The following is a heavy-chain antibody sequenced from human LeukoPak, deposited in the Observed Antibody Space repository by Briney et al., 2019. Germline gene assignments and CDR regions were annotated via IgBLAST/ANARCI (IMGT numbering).Heavy chain of an antibody. D-gene: IGHD1-26*01. CDR2: IYASGNI. V-gene: IGHV4-4*07. J-gene: IGHJ4*02. CDR1: GGSITRYG. Sequence: PSETLSLTCKVSGGSITRYGWSWIRQSPGKGLEWIGSIYASGNIKYNPSLKSRVTISEDMSKNHFSPKLSSVTAADTAVYYCARDRVGSPDYWGQGTLVTVSS. CDR3: ARDRVGSPDY.